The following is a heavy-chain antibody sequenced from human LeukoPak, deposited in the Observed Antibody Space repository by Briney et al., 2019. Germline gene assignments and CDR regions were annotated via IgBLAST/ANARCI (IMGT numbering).Heavy chain of an antibody. V-gene: IGHV3-33*01. D-gene: IGHD1-26*01. CDR2: MWHDGTRE. CDR1: GFSLSTHG. J-gene: IGHJ4*02. Sequence: GGSLRLSCAASGFSLSTHGMHWVRQAPGKGLEWVAGMWHDGTREDYADPVKGRFTISRDLSKNTLNLQMNSLRVEDTAMFYCARDLSYGSLDFRGQGTLVTVSS. CDR3: ARDLSYGSLDF.